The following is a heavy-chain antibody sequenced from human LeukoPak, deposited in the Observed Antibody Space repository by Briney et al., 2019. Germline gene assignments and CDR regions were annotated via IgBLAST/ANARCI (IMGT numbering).Heavy chain of an antibody. D-gene: IGHD4-17*01. V-gene: IGHV3-33*01. J-gene: IGHJ4*02. CDR3: ARDQGYGEWGFDY. CDR2: IWSDGSNK. CDR1: GFIFRSYA. Sequence: GRSLRLSCAASGFIFRSYAIHWVRQAPGKGLEWVAVIWSDGSNKYYAVSVKGRFTISRDNSKNMVDLQMNSLRVEDTAVYYCARDQGYGEWGFDYWGQGTLVTVSS.